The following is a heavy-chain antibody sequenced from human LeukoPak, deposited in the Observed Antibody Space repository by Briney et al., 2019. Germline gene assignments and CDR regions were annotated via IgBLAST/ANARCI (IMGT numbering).Heavy chain of an antibody. J-gene: IGHJ3*02. D-gene: IGHD5-24*01. CDR1: GYTFNSYG. V-gene: IGHV1-18*01. Sequence: GAAVKVSCKASGYTFNSYGISWVRQPPGQGLEWMGWISAYNGNTNYAQKLHGRVTMTTDTSTRTVHMELRSLRSDDTAVYYCARGLQENLAWLKAFSAFDIWGQGTMVTVSS. CDR3: ARGLQENLAWLKAFSAFDI. CDR2: ISAYNGNT.